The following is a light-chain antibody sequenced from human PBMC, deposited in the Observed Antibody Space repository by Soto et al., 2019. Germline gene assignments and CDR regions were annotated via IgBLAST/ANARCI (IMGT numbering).Light chain of an antibody. CDR1: QTISTG. V-gene: IGKV1-5*01. J-gene: IGKJ1*01. CDR2: DAS. Sequence: DIQMTQSPSTLSASVGDRVTITCRASQTISTGMAWYQQKPGKAPKLLIYDASTLESGVPSRFSGSGSGTEFTLIISGLQPDDYATYYCQQYTNTNNPWMFGQGTKVDIK. CDR3: QQYTNTNNPWM.